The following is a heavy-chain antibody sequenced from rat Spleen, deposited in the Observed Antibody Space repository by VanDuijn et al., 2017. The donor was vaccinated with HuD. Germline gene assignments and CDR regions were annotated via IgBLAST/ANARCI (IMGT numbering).Heavy chain of an antibody. V-gene: IGHV5-20*01. CDR3: TREDSGEGY. D-gene: IGHD1-1*01. CDR2: ISYDGSSA. J-gene: IGHJ2*01. CDR1: GFTFSDYY. Sequence: EVQLVESDGGLVQPGRSLKLSCVASGFTFSDYYMAWVRQAPTKGLEWVASISYDGSSAYYRDSVKGRFTISRDNAKSTLYLQMNSLRSEDTATYYCTREDSGEGYWGQGVMVTVSS.